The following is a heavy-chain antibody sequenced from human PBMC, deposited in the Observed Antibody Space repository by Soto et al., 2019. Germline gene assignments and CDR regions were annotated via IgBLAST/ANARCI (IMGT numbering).Heavy chain of an antibody. CDR2: IKQDGSEK. Sequence: GGSLRLSCAASGFTFSSYWMSWVRQAPGKGLEWVANIKQDGSEKYYVDSVKGRFTISRDNAKNSLYLQMNSLRAEDTAVYYCARVPPQYSSSWYVLDYWGQGTLVTVSS. CDR1: GFTFSSYW. J-gene: IGHJ4*02. CDR3: ARVPPQYSSSWYVLDY. V-gene: IGHV3-7*01. D-gene: IGHD6-13*01.